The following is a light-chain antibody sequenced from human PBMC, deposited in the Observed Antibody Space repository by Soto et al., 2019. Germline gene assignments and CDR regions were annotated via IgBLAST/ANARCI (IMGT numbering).Light chain of an antibody. J-gene: IGKJ1*01. V-gene: IGKV3D-11*01. CDR3: QQRSNWWT. CDR1: QYINAR. Sequence: EIVLTQSPATLSSFPFDRVTLXRRASQYINARLAWYQHRPGQAPRLLIYQTSIRAAGIPARFSASGTGTDFTLTISSLEPEDFAVYYCQQRSNWWTFGQGTKVDIK. CDR2: QTS.